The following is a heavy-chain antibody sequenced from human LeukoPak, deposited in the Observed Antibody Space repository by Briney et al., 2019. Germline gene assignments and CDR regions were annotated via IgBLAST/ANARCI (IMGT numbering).Heavy chain of an antibody. D-gene: IGHD3-3*01. V-gene: IGHV4-39*01. CDR1: GCSISSSSYY. CDR3: ARQSWGYYDFWSGYYHYMDV. CDR2: IYYSGST. Sequence: SETLSLTCTVSGCSISSSSYYWGWLRQPPGKGLEWIGSIYYSGSTYYNPSRKSRVTISVDTSKNQFSLKLSSVTAADTAVYYCARQSWGYYDFWSGYYHYMDVWGKGTTVTVSS. J-gene: IGHJ6*03.